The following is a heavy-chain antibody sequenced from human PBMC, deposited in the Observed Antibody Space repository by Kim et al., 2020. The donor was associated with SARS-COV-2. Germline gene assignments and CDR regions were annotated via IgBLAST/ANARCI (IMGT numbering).Heavy chain of an antibody. J-gene: IGHJ4*02. Sequence: ATSVEGRSTISRDNAKNSLYLRINNLRAEDTAVYYCVRGVGTSTKTNYFDYWGQGTLVTVSS. V-gene: IGHV3-48*03. CDR3: VRGVGTSTKTNYFDY. D-gene: IGHD1-26*01.